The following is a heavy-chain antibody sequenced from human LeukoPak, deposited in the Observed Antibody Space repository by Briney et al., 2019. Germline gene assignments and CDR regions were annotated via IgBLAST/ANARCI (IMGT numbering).Heavy chain of an antibody. CDR3: ARDRRPSVKYVYYNWDV. J-gene: IGHJ6*02. Sequence: GGSLRLSCAASGFPFSTYSMNWVRQAPGKGLEWVSSISGSSDYIYYADSVKGRFTISRDNAKNSLYLQINSLRAEDTAAYYCARDRRPSVKYVYYNWDVWGQGTTVTVSS. D-gene: IGHD5-24*01. V-gene: IGHV3-21*01. CDR2: ISGSSDYI. CDR1: GFPFSTYS.